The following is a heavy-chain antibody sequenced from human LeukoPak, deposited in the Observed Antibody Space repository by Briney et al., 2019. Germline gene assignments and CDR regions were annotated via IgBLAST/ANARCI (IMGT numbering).Heavy chain of an antibody. CDR1: GFRFSSYG. Sequence: GGSLRLSCAASGFRFSSYGMSWVRQAPGKGLDWVSTISGSGDSTYYADSVKGQFTISRDNSKNTVYLQMNSLRAEDTAVYYCAKHWDDILTGYPLPYYFDYWGQGTLVTVSS. CDR3: AKHWDDILTGYPLPYYFDY. CDR2: ISGSGDST. V-gene: IGHV3-23*01. J-gene: IGHJ4*02. D-gene: IGHD3-9*01.